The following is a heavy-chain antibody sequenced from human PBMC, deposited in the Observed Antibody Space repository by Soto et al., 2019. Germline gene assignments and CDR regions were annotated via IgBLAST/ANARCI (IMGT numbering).Heavy chain of an antibody. Sequence: QVQLVQSGAEVKKPGSSVKVSCKASGGTFSSYTISWVRQAPGQGLEWMGRIIPILGIANYAQKFQGRVTITADKSTSTDYMELSSLRSEDTAVYYCAKCGGSGGSCYYFDYWGQGTLVTVSS. CDR1: GGTFSSYT. V-gene: IGHV1-69*02. CDR3: AKCGGSGGSCYYFDY. D-gene: IGHD2-15*01. CDR2: IIPILGIA. J-gene: IGHJ4*02.